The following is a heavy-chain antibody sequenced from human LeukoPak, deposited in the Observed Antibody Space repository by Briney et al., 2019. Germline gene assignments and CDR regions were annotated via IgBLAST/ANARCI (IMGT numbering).Heavy chain of an antibody. V-gene: IGHV1-18*01. J-gene: IGHJ4*02. CDR1: GYTFNSYG. Sequence: ASVKVSCKASGYTFNSYGITWVRQAPGQGLEWMGWISVYNGNKNYAQKFQGRVTMTTDTSTSTAYMEVRSLRSDDTAVYYCARVNSAQWLVGFHLDYWGQGTLVTVSS. D-gene: IGHD6-19*01. CDR2: ISVYNGNK. CDR3: ARVNSAQWLVGFHLDY.